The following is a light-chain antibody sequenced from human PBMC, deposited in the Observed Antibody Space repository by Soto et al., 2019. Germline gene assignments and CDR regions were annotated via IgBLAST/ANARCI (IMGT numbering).Light chain of an antibody. J-gene: IGLJ1*01. CDR3: AAWDDSLSAYNV. CDR1: SSNIGSNY. Sequence: QSVLTQPPSASGTPGQRVTISCSGSSSNIGSNYVYWYQQLPGTAPKLHIYRNNQRPSGVPDRFSGSKSGTSASLAISGLRSEYEADYYCAAWDDSLSAYNVFGTGTKLTVL. V-gene: IGLV1-47*01. CDR2: RNN.